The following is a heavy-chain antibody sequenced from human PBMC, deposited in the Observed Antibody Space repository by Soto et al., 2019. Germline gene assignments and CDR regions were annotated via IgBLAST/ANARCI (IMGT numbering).Heavy chain of an antibody. CDR1: GFTFSSSA. D-gene: IGHD1-1*01. CDR2: TSGSGGNT. J-gene: IGHJ4*02. V-gene: IGHV3-23*01. CDR3: AKDALERRPYYFDY. Sequence: LRLSCAASGFTFSSSAMSWVRQAPGKGLEWVSGTSGSGGNTYNADSVKGRFAISRDNSKNTLYLQMNSLRAEDTAVYYCAKDALERRPYYFDYWGQGTLVTVS.